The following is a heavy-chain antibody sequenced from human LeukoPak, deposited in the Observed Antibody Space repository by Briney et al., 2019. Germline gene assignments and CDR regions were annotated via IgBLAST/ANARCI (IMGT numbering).Heavy chain of an antibody. D-gene: IGHD4-11*01. J-gene: IGHJ6*03. V-gene: IGHV3-21*01. CDR3: TRVEETATTAAIIRKYSYYYYYMDV. Sequence: GGSLRVSCAASGFTFSSYTMNWVRQAPGKGPEWVSSITSSSSYIYYADSVKGRFTISRDNARNSLYLQMSSLRAEDTAVYYCTRVEETATTAAIIRKYSYYYYYMDVWGKGNTVTVSS. CDR1: GFTFSSYT. CDR2: ITSSSSYI.